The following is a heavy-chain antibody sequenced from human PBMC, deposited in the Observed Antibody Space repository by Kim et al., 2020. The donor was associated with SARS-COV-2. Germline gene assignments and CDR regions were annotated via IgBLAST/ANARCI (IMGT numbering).Heavy chain of an antibody. J-gene: IGHJ4*02. CDR2: IDGDGSGT. CDR3: ARDENWSLDY. D-gene: IGHD1-1*01. Sequence: GGSLRLSCAASGFTISSHWMYWVRQVPGKGLVWVSRIDGDGSGTNYADSVKCRFTISRDNAKSTLYLQMNSLRVDDTAIYYCARDENWSLDYWGQGTLVTDSS. CDR1: GFTISSHW. V-gene: IGHV3-74*01.